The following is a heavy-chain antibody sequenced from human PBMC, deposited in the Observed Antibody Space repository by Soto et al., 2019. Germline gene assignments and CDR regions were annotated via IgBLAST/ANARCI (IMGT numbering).Heavy chain of an antibody. Sequence: SETLSLTCAVSGGSISSGGYSWSWIRQPPGKGLEWIGYTYHSGSTYYNPSPKSRITISVDRSKNQFSLKLSSVTAADTAVYSCARDRYSYGFSNWFDPWGQGTLVTVSS. CDR3: ARDRYSYGFSNWFDP. J-gene: IGHJ5*02. CDR1: GGSISSGGYS. CDR2: TYHSGST. V-gene: IGHV4-30-2*01. D-gene: IGHD5-18*01.